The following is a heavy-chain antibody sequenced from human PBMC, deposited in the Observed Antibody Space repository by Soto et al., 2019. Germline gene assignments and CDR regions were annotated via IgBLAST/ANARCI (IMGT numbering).Heavy chain of an antibody. Sequence: GASVKVSCKASRYTFTSYAMHWVRQAPGQRLEWMGWINAGNGNTKYSQKFQGRVTITRDTSASTAYMELSSLRSEDTAVYYCARDRLSGDLSFDYWGQGTLVTVSS. V-gene: IGHV1-3*01. CDR1: RYTFTSYA. D-gene: IGHD4-17*01. CDR2: INAGNGNT. CDR3: ARDRLSGDLSFDY. J-gene: IGHJ4*02.